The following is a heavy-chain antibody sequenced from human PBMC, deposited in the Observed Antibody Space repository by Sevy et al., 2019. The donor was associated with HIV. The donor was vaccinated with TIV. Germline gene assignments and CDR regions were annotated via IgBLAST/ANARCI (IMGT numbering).Heavy chain of an antibody. Sequence: SETLSLTCSVTGGSIRRGDYFWGWIRQSPGKGLEWIGSITDSGSTYYNPSLMSRVTMSVDTSKNQFSLKLSSVTTADTAVHYCARLRGGYGNGWFYYYMDVWGKGTTVTVSS. CDR3: ARLRGGYGNGWFYYYMDV. V-gene: IGHV4-39*01. J-gene: IGHJ6*03. CDR1: GGSIRRGDYF. D-gene: IGHD6-25*01. CDR2: ITDSGST.